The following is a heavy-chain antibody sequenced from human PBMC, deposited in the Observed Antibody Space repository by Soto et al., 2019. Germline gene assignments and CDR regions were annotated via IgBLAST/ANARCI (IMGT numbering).Heavy chain of an antibody. CDR2: TYYRSKWYN. Sequence: SQTLSLPCAISGDRVSSNSAAWAWSRQSPSGGLEWLGRTYYRSKWYNDYAVSVKSRITINPEQSKNQFSLQMNSVTPEDTAVYYCARDRLTMEYYFDYWGQGTLVTVSS. CDR3: ARDRLTMEYYFDY. V-gene: IGHV6-1*01. J-gene: IGHJ4*02. D-gene: IGHD3-3*01. CDR1: GDRVSSNSAA.